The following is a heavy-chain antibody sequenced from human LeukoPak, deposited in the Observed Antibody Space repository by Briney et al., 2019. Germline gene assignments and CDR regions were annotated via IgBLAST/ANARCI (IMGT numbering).Heavy chain of an antibody. CDR1: VYTFTNYY. Sequence: ASVKVSCKASVYTFTNYYIPCVRQTPGQELECMSIINTSGVITSYAQKLQGRVTMTRDTSTSTVYMQLSSLRSEDTAVYYCARSSGSGSYLLEYLQHWGQGTLVTVSS. V-gene: IGHV1-46*01. CDR3: ARSSGSGSYLLEYLQH. D-gene: IGHD3-10*01. J-gene: IGHJ1*01. CDR2: INTSGVIT.